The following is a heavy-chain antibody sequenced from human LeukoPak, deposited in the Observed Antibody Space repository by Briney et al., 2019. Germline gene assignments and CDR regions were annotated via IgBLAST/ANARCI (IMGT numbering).Heavy chain of an antibody. D-gene: IGHD3-22*01. CDR3: ATPLDYYDSSGYHQGGD. CDR1: GFTFSNYW. CDR2: IKEDGSKK. V-gene: IGHV3-7*03. J-gene: IGHJ4*02. Sequence: GGSLRLSCAASGFTFSNYWMTWVRQAPGKGLEWVANIKEDGSKKNYVDSLKGRFTISRDNAKNSLYLQMNSLRAEDTAVYYCATPLDYYDSSGYHQGGDWGQGTLVTVSS.